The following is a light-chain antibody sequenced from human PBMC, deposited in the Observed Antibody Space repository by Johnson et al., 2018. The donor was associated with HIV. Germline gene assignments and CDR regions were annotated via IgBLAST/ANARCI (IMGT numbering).Light chain of an antibody. Sequence: VLTQPPSVSAAPGRWVTVSCSGTTSNIGDHSVSWFQHLPGAAPKLLIYDNYRRPSGVPDRFSGPKSAASATLDITGLQSGDEGDYYCATLDASLSANVFGPGTKVTVL. CDR2: DNY. J-gene: IGLJ1*01. CDR1: TSNIGDHS. CDR3: ATLDASLSANV. V-gene: IGLV1-51*02.